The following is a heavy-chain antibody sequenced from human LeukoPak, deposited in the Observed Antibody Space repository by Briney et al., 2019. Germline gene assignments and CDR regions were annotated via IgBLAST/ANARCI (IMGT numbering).Heavy chain of an antibody. Sequence: SETLSLTCTVSGGSISSGGYYWSWIRQHPGKGLEWIGYIYYSGSTYHNPSLKSRVTISVDTSKNQFSLKLSSVTAADTAVYYCARATTVTTNDAFDIWGQGTMVTVSS. D-gene: IGHD4-17*01. V-gene: IGHV4-31*03. CDR3: ARATTVTTNDAFDI. CDR1: GGSISSGGYY. J-gene: IGHJ3*02. CDR2: IYYSGST.